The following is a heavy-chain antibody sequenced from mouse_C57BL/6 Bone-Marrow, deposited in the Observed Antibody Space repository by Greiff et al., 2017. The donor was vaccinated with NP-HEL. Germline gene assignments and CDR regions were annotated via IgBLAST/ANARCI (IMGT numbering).Heavy chain of an antibody. Sequence: QVQLQQSGAELVRPGASVTLSCKASGYTFTDYEMHWVKQTPVHGLEWIGAIDPETGGTAYNQKFKGKAILTADKSSSTAYMELRSLTSEDSAVYYCTRPHYCGSSYWYYFDYWGQGTTLTVSS. CDR2: IDPETGGT. CDR1: GYTFTDYE. J-gene: IGHJ2*01. CDR3: TRPHYCGSSYWYYFDY. D-gene: IGHD1-1*01. V-gene: IGHV1-15*01.